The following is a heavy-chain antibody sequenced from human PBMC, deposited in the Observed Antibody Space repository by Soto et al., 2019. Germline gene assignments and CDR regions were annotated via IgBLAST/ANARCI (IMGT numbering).Heavy chain of an antibody. V-gene: IGHV3-66*04. CDR3: AGHSELDL. D-gene: IGHD1-26*01. CDR2: IYSGGNT. J-gene: IGHJ5*02. CDR1: GFSASNNY. Sequence: EEQLVQSGGNLVQPGGSLRLSCAASGFSASNNYMAWVRQAPGKGLEWISLIYSGGNTKYAASVQGRFTISRDNSKNTLYLQMNDLRAEDTGVYYCAGHSELDLWGQGTLDTVSS.